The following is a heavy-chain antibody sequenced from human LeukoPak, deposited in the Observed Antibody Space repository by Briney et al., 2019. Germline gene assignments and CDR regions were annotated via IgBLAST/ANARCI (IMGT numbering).Heavy chain of an antibody. Sequence: GGSLRLSCAASGFTSSRYWMSWVRQTPGKGLEWVANIKQDGTEKYYVDSVKGRFTISRDNAKNLLYLQMNSLRAEDTAVYYCAKMGDIVVVVDWFDPWGQGTLVTVSS. D-gene: IGHD2-15*01. CDR1: GFTSSRYW. CDR2: IKQDGTEK. CDR3: AKMGDIVVVVDWFDP. J-gene: IGHJ5*02. V-gene: IGHV3-7*03.